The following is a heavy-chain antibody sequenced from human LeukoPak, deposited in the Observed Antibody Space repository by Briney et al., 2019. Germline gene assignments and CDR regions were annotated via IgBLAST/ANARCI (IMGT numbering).Heavy chain of an antibody. CDR1: GGSISSGSYY. Sequence: PSETLSLTCTVSGGSISSGSYYWGWIRQPPGKGLEWLGTVFYSGTTYYNPSLKSRVTISVDTSKSQFSLGLRSVTAADTAVYYCARLPSTTPPDYWGQGTLVTVSS. CDR2: VFYSGTT. D-gene: IGHD1-14*01. CDR3: ARLPSTTPPDY. V-gene: IGHV4-39*01. J-gene: IGHJ4*02.